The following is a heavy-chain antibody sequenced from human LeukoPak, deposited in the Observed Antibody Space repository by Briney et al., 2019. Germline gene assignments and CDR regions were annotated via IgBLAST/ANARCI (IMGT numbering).Heavy chain of an antibody. D-gene: IGHD3-22*01. V-gene: IGHV1-69*05. CDR2: IIPIFGTA. J-gene: IGHJ5*02. CDR1: GGTFSSYA. Sequence: SVKVSCKASGGTFSSYAISWVRQAPGQGLEWMGGIIPIFGTANYAQKFQGRVTITTDESTSTAYMELSSLRSEDTAVYYCASHYYYDSSGYDRLSNWFDPWGQGTLVTVSS. CDR3: ASHYYYDSSGYDRLSNWFDP.